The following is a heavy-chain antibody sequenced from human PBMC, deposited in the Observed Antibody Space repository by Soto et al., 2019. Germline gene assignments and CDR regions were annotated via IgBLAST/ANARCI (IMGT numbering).Heavy chain of an antibody. CDR1: GFTFSSYS. CDR2: ISSSSSYI. CDR3: ARDRRYYDSSGYYFDY. V-gene: IGHV3-21*01. D-gene: IGHD3-22*01. J-gene: IGHJ4*02. Sequence: NPGGSLRLSCAASGFTFSSYSMNWVRQAPGKGLEWVSSISSSSSYIYYADSVKGRFTISRDNAKNSLYLQMNSLRAEDTAVYYCARDRRYYDSSGYYFDYWGQGTLVTVSS.